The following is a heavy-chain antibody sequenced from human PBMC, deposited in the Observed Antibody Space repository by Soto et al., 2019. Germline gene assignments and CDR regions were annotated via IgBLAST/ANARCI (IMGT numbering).Heavy chain of an antibody. CDR3: ARGHYDSSGYYSEFYWFDP. Sequence: GASVKVSCKASGYTFTSYDINWVRQATGQGLEWMGWMNPNSGNTGYAQKFQGRVTMTRNTSISTAYMELSSLRSEDTAVYYCARGHYDSSGYYSEFYWFDPWGQGTLVTVSS. J-gene: IGHJ5*02. CDR1: GYTFTSYD. D-gene: IGHD3-22*01. CDR2: MNPNSGNT. V-gene: IGHV1-8*01.